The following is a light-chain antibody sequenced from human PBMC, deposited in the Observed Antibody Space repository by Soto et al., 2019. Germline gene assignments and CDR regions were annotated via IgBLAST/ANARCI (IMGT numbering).Light chain of an antibody. CDR2: INSDGSH. CDR1: PGHSTYA. J-gene: IGLJ2*01. Sequence: QLVLSQSPSASASLGASVKLTCTLTPGHSTYAIAWYQQRPGQGPTFLMKINSDGSHTKGAGIPGRLSGSSSGAERYLTISNLQSEDEADYYCQAWDAGVVFGGGTKLTVL. V-gene: IGLV4-69*01. CDR3: QAWDAGVV.